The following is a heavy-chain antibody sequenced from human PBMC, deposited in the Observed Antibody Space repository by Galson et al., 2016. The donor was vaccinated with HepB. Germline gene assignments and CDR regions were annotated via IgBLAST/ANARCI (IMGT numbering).Heavy chain of an antibody. CDR2: IGSRSSYI. J-gene: IGHJ4*02. CDR3: ANIPRRGPFDY. CDR1: GFTFSSYS. Sequence: SLRLSCAASGFTFSSYSMSWVRQAPGKGLEWVSSIGSRSSYIYYADSVKGRFTISRDNAKNSLYLQMNSLRAEDTAVYYCANIPRRGPFDYWGQGTQVTVSS. V-gene: IGHV3-21*04. D-gene: IGHD2-21*01.